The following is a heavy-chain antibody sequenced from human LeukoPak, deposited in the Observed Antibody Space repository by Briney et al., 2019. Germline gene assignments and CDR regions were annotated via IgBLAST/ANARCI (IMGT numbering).Heavy chain of an antibody. J-gene: IGHJ4*02. CDR1: GFTFRSYS. Sequence: GGSLRLSCAASGFTFRSYSMNWVRQAPGKRLEGVSSISSSSSYIYYADSVKGRFTISRDNAKNSLYLQMNRLRAEDTAVYYCAGEENYYGSGSYRYWGQGTMVTVSS. V-gene: IGHV3-21*01. CDR3: AGEENYYGSGSYRY. CDR2: ISSSSSYI. D-gene: IGHD3-10*01.